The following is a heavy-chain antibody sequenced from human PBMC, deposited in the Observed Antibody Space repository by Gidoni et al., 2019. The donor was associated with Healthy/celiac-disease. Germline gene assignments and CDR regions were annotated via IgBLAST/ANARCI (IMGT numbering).Heavy chain of an antibody. D-gene: IGHD3-22*01. CDR3: VYDSSGLLEY. J-gene: IGHJ4*02. Sequence: QLQLQESGPGLVKPSETLSLTGTVSGGSISSSSYYWGWIRQPPGKGLEWIGSIYYSGSTYYNPSLKSRVTISVDTSKNQFSLKLSSVTAADTAVYYCVYDSSGLLEYWGQGTLVTVSS. CDR2: IYYSGST. V-gene: IGHV4-39*01. CDR1: GGSISSSSYY.